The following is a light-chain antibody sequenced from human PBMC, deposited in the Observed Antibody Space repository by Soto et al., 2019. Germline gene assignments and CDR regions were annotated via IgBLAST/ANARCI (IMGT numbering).Light chain of an antibody. CDR3: QQYGTLPPT. Sequence: EIVLTQSPGTLSLSPGERATLSCRASQTVTNTYLAWYQQKSGQAPNFLIYGASNRATGIPDRFSGSGSGTVFTLTISRLEPEDFAVYYCQQYGTLPPTFGGGTKVEI. V-gene: IGKV3-20*01. J-gene: IGKJ4*01. CDR1: QTVTNTY. CDR2: GAS.